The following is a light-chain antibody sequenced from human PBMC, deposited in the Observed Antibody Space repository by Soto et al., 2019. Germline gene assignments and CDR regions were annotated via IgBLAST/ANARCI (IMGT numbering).Light chain of an antibody. J-gene: IGKJ4*01. CDR3: QQYDNLLPSLT. CDR1: QDISNY. Sequence: DIQMTQSPSSLSASVGDRVTITCQASQDISNYLNWYQQKPGKAPKLLIYDASNLETGVPSRFSGSGSGTDFTLTISSLQPEDIATYYCQQYDNLLPSLTFGGGTKVKIK. CDR2: DAS. V-gene: IGKV1-33*01.